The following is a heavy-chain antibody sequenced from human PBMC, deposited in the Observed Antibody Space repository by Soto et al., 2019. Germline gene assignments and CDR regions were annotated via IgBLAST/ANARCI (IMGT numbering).Heavy chain of an antibody. CDR3: TRSYYGSGSDLEY. J-gene: IGHJ4*02. D-gene: IGHD3-10*01. CDR2: INAGAGNT. Sequence: QVHLVQSGAEVKKPGASVTVSCKASGYTFTNYAIHWVRQAPGQSLEWMGSINAGAGNTKYSEEFQDRVTMTRDTSANTADMDLSSLRPEDTAVYYCTRSYYGSGSDLEYWGQGTLVTVSS. V-gene: IGHV1-3*01. CDR1: GYTFTNYA.